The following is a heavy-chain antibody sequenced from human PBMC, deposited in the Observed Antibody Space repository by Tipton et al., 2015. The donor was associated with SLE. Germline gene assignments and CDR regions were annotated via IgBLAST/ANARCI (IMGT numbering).Heavy chain of an antibody. V-gene: IGHV1-69*06. D-gene: IGHD7-27*01. CDR3: LGLAPRGSRWFDP. CDR2: IVPIFGTA. J-gene: IGHJ5*02. CDR1: GGTFSSYA. Sequence: QLVQSGAEVKKPGSSVKVSCKASGGTFSSYAISWVRQAPGQGLEWMGGIVPIFGTANYAQKFQGRVTITADKSTSTAYMELSSLRSEDTAVYYCLGLAPRGSRWFDPWGQGTLVTVSS.